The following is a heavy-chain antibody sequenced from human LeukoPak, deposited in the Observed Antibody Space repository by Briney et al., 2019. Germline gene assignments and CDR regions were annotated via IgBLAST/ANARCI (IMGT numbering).Heavy chain of an antibody. CDR1: GYTFTGYY. Sequence: ASVKVSCKASGYTFTGYYMHWVRQAPGQGLEWMGWINPNSGGTSYVQKFQGRVTMTRDTSIRTAYMELSRLTSDDTAVYYCARADGYSGYDPSRFWGQGTMVTVSS. CDR2: INPNSGGT. CDR3: ARADGYSGYDPSRF. J-gene: IGHJ3*01. D-gene: IGHD5-12*01. V-gene: IGHV1-2*02.